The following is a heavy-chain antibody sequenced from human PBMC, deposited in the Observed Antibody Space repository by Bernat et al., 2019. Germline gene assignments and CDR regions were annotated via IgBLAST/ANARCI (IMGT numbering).Heavy chain of an antibody. J-gene: IGHJ3*02. CDR3: AKEGGYCSGGSCYSDAFDI. Sequence: EVQLLESGGGLVQPGGSLRLSCAASGFTFSSYAMSWVRQAPGKGLEWVSAISGSGGSTYYADSVKGRFTISRDNSKNTLYLQMYSLRAEDTAVYYCAKEGGYCSGGSCYSDAFDIWGQGTMVTVSS. CDR2: ISGSGGST. D-gene: IGHD2-15*01. V-gene: IGHV3-23*01. CDR1: GFTFSSYA.